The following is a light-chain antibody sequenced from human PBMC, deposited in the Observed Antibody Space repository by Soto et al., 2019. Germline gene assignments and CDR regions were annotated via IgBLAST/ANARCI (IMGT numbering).Light chain of an antibody. CDR3: QSYDSSLAV. Sequence: LTQPHSVSESPGQTVTISCTRSSGSIASNYVHWYQQRPGSAPTTVIFEDNHRPSGVPDRFSGSIDSSSNSASLTISGLQTEDEADYHCQSYDSSLAVFGGGTQLTVL. CDR1: SGSIASNY. V-gene: IGLV6-57*04. CDR2: EDN. J-gene: IGLJ7*01.